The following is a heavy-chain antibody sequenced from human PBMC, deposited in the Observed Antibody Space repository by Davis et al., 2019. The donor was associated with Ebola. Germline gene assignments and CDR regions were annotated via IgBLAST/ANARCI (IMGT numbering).Heavy chain of an antibody. CDR3: AKDVHNDDFWSGYPLFDF. D-gene: IGHD3-3*01. Sequence: GESLKISCAASGLTFSSSGIHWVRQAPGKGLEWVAVISSDGSEKYYPDSVKGRFTVSRDNSKNTVYMQMNSLRVEDTAMYYCAKDVHNDDFWSGYPLFDFRGQGTLVTVSS. CDR2: ISSDGSEK. CDR1: GLTFSSSG. J-gene: IGHJ4*02. V-gene: IGHV3-30*18.